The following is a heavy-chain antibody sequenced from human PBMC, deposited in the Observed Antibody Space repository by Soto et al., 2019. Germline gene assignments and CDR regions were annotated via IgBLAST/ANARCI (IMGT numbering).Heavy chain of an antibody. V-gene: IGHV4-4*02. CDR3: ARDSRYCTDGGYSIMRDTFDV. Sequence: QAHLQEAGRGLVRPSGPLPHMCSVSPFSVTNKHFWYWVRLPPGNAVECIGKLSKSGAPYYYPPLSGGATISIDTSKNQISQKLPSVIGAETAVYYCARDSRYCTDGGYSIMRDTFDVWGQGTLVTVSS. CDR2: LSKSGAP. J-gene: IGHJ3*01. D-gene: IGHD2-8*01. CDR1: PFSVTNKHF.